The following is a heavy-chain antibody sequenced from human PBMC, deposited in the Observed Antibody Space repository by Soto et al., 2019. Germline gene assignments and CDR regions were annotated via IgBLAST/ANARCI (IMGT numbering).Heavy chain of an antibody. CDR2: IFQSGSV. Sequence: QVLLQESGPGLVQPSGTLSLSCAVSGDSVSSGFFWGWVRQPPGKGLEWTGDIFQSGSVNCNPSLKSRVTISIDKSKIQFSLKLNSVTAADTAVYYCARSYGWYAIDYWGQGTLVIVSS. CDR1: GDSVSSGFF. CDR3: ARSYGWYAIDY. J-gene: IGHJ4*02. D-gene: IGHD6-19*01. V-gene: IGHV4-4*02.